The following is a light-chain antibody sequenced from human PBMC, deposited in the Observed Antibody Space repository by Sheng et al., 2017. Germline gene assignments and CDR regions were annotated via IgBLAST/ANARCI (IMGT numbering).Light chain of an antibody. CDR1: SSNIGDNT. V-gene: IGLV1-44*01. Sequence: QSVLTQPPSASGTPGQRVTISCSGRSSNIGDNTVNWYQHRPGAAPKLLIYSDDERPSGVPDRFSGSKSDTSASLAISGLQSDDEAHYYCAAWDDSLNGYVFGTGTRSPS. CDR3: AAWDDSLNGYV. CDR2: SDD. J-gene: IGLJ1*01.